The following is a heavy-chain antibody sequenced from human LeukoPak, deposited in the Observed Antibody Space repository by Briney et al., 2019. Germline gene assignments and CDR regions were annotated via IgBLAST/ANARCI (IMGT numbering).Heavy chain of an antibody. CDR2: IWYDGSNK. D-gene: IGHD3-16*02. CDR1: GFTFSSYG. J-gene: IGHJ4*02. V-gene: IGHV3-33*01. CDR3: ARDRDDYVWGSYRYTWGFDY. Sequence: PGGSLRLSCAASGFTFSSYGMHWVRQAPGKGLEWVAVIWYDGSNKYYADSVKGRFTISRDNSKNTLYLQMNSLRAEDTAVYYCARDRDDYVWGSYRYTWGFDYWGQGTLATVSS.